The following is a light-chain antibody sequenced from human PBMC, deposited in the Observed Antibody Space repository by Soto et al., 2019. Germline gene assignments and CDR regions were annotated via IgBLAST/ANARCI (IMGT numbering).Light chain of an antibody. CDR3: ALYTSTNTWV. J-gene: IGLJ3*02. V-gene: IGLV2-18*01. CDR2: DVT. Sequence: QSALTQPPSVSGSPGQSVTISCTGTSSDVGSYNHVSWYQQPPGTAPKLMIYDVTNRPSGVPDRFSGSKSGNTASLTISGLQAEDEADYYCALYTSTNTWVFGGGTKVTVL. CDR1: SSDVGSYNH.